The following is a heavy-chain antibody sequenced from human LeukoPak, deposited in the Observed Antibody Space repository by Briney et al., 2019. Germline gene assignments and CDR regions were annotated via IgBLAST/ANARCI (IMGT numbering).Heavy chain of an antibody. CDR3: ARVEVNGHRLLFDY. CDR2: MNPNSGNT. D-gene: IGHD4-11*01. CDR1: GYTFTSYD. J-gene: IGHJ4*02. V-gene: IGHV1-8*01. Sequence: GASVKVSCKASGYTFTSYDINWVRQATGQGLEWMGWMNPNSGNTGYAQKFQGRVTMTRNTSISTAYMELSSLRSEDTAVYYCARVEVNGHRLLFDYWGQGTLVTVSS.